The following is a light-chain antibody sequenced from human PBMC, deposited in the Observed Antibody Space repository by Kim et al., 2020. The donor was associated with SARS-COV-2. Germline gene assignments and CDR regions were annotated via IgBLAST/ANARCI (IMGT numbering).Light chain of an antibody. CDR3: QAWDSSTGV. CDR1: SLRSYY. V-gene: IGLV3-1*01. Sequence: SSELTQDPAVSVALGQTVRITCQGDSLRSYYATWYQQKPGQSPVLVIYQDSKRPSGIPERFSGSNSGNTATLTISGTQAMDEADYYCQAWDSSTGVFGTGTKVTVL. J-gene: IGLJ1*01. CDR2: QDS.